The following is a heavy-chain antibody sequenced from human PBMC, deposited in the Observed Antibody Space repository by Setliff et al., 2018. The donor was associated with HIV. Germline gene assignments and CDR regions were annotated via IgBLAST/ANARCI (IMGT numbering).Heavy chain of an antibody. CDR3: ARDSRDIVVVIAPEPEPYYYYGMDV. Sequence: ASVKVSCQASGDTFNSHAISWVRQAPGQGLEWMGGIIPIFGTPNYAQKFKGRLTITADESTSTVYMELSSLRSEDTAVYYCARDSRDIVVVIAPEPEPYYYYGMDVWGEGTTVTVSS. J-gene: IGHJ6*04. CDR1: GDTFNSHA. CDR2: IIPIFGTP. D-gene: IGHD2-15*01. V-gene: IGHV1-69*13.